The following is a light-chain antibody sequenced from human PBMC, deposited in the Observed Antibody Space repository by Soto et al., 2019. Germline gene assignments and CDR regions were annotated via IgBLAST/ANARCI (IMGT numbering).Light chain of an antibody. Sequence: SYELTQPPSVSVAPGKTARITCGGNNIGSKSVHWYQQKPGQAPVLVIYYDSDRPSGIPERFSGSNCGNTATLTISRVEAGDEADYYCRVWDSSSDHVVFGGGTKLTVL. CDR3: RVWDSSSDHVV. CDR1: NIGSKS. V-gene: IGLV3-21*04. CDR2: YDS. J-gene: IGLJ2*01.